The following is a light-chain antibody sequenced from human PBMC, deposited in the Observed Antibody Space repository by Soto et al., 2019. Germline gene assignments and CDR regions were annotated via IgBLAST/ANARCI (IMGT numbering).Light chain of an antibody. V-gene: IGKV1-27*01. CDR1: QGISSY. J-gene: IGKJ4*01. Sequence: IQMTQSPSFLSASVGDRVTITCRASQGISSYLAWYQQKPGKVPKLLIYAASTLQSGVPSRFSGSGSGTDFTLTISSLQPEDVATYYCQKYNSAPRTFGGGTRWIS. CDR3: QKYNSAPRT. CDR2: AAS.